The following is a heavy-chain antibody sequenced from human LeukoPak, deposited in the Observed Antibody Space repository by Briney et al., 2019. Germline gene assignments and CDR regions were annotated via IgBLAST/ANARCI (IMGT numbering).Heavy chain of an antibody. D-gene: IGHD2-15*01. V-gene: IGHV3-23*01. J-gene: IGHJ3*02. CDR3: AKGRGRIFCSGGSCHNDAFDI. CDR1: GFTFSSYA. CDR2: ISGSGGST. Sequence: GGSLRLSCAASGFTFSSYAMSWVRQAPGKGLEWVSAISGSGGSTYYADSVKGRFTISRDNYKNTLYLQMNSLRAEDTAVYYCAKGRGRIFCSGGSCHNDAFDIWGQGTMVTVSS.